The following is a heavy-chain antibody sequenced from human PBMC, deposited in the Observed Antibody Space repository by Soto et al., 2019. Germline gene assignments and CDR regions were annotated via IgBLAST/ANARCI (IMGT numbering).Heavy chain of an antibody. Sequence: SVKVSCKASGGTFNNYPITWVRQAPGEGLEWMGGSIPIFGTANYAQKFQGRVTISVDESTSTAYMELSSLRSEETAVYYCARGRGYSGDDHYYYFDMDVWGQGTTVTVSS. D-gene: IGHD5-12*01. V-gene: IGHV1-69*13. CDR2: SIPIFGTA. J-gene: IGHJ6*02. CDR1: GGTFNNYP. CDR3: ARGRGYSGDDHYYYFDMDV.